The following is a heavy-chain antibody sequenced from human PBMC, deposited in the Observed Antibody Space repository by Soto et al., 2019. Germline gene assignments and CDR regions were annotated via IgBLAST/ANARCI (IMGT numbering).Heavy chain of an antibody. D-gene: IGHD3-16*02. CDR3: ASSLFPRSGDLFHVLDV. V-gene: IGHV4-34*01. CDR2: VNHGGTS. J-gene: IGHJ6*02. Sequence: PSETLSLTCAVHGGSFSGYYWDWIRQPPGKGLEWIGEVNHGGTSNYNPSLKSRAIISVDTSKNQFSLKLTSVTAEDTALYFCASSLFPRSGDLFHVLDVPGQGTTFIVSS. CDR1: GGSFSGYY.